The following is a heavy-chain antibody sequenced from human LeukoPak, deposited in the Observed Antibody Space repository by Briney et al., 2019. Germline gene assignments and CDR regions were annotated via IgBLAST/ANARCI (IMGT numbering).Heavy chain of an antibody. Sequence: GGSLRLSCTASGFTFSNYAMNWVRRAPGKGLEWVAVISYDGSNKYYADSVKGRFTISRDNSKNTLYLQMNSLRAEDTAVYYCAMLKNPWGQGTLVTVSS. CDR1: GFTFSNYA. CDR3: AMLKNP. D-gene: IGHD4/OR15-4a*01. J-gene: IGHJ5*02. CDR2: ISYDGSNK. V-gene: IGHV3-30-3*01.